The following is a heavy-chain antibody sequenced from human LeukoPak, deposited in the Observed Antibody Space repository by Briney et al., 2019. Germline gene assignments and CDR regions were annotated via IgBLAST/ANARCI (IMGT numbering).Heavy chain of an antibody. CDR1: GGSISSRYYY. D-gene: IGHD4-17*01. CDR2: IYYSGST. CDR3: ARGFGYGDYLVTLDY. J-gene: IGHJ4*02. Sequence: SETLSLTCTVSGGSISSRYYYWGWIRQPPGKALEWIGSIYYSGSTYYNPSLKSRVTISVDTSKNQFSLKLSSVTAADTAVYYCARGFGYGDYLVTLDYWGQGTLVTVSS. V-gene: IGHV4-39*07.